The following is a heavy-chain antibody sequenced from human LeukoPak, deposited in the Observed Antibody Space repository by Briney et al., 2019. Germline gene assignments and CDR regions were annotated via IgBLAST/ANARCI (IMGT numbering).Heavy chain of an antibody. D-gene: IGHD3-10*01. V-gene: IGHV4-39*01. Sequence: SETLSLTXTVSGGSISSSSYYWGWIRQPPGKGLEWIGSIYYSGSTYYNPSLKSRVTISVDTSKNQFSLKLSSVTVADTAVYYCARPGSYNWFDPWGQGTLVTVSS. CDR3: ARPGSYNWFDP. J-gene: IGHJ5*02. CDR1: GGSISSSSYY. CDR2: IYYSGST.